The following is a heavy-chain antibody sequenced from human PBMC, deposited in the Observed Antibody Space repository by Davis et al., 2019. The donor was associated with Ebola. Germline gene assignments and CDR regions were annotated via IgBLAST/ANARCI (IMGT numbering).Heavy chain of an antibody. V-gene: IGHV3-23*01. Sequence: GESLKISCAASGFTFSTYAMNWVRQAPGKGLEWVSGISSSGDSTYYADSVKGRFTISRDNAKNTLYLQMNSLRAEDTAVYYCARVRSGSYWRYFDYWGQGTLVTVSS. CDR3: ARVRSGSYWRYFDY. J-gene: IGHJ4*02. CDR1: GFTFSTYA. D-gene: IGHD1-26*01. CDR2: ISSSGDST.